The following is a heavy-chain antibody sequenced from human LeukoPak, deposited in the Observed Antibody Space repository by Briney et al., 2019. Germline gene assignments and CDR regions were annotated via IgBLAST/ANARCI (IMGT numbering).Heavy chain of an antibody. Sequence: GGSLRLSCAASQFTISNYGMSWVRRAPGKGLEWVSSISSSSSYIYYADSVKGRFTISRDNAKNSLYLQMNSLRAEDTAVYYCARDFSEKTGHLDYWGQGTLVTVSS. V-gene: IGHV3-21*01. CDR3: ARDFSEKTGHLDY. CDR1: QFTISNYG. CDR2: ISSSSSYI. J-gene: IGHJ4*02. D-gene: IGHD1-1*01.